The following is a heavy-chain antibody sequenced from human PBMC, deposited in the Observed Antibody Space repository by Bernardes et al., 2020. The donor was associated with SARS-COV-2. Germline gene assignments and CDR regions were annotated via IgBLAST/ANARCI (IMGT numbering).Heavy chain of an antibody. J-gene: IGHJ4*02. CDR2: IWSDGSNI. CDR3: GRVGGSNWPRPFDY. D-gene: IGHD6-13*01. V-gene: IGHV3-33*01. CDR1: GFTFSSYG. Sequence: GGSLRLSCAAPGFTFSSYGMHWVRQAPGKGLEWVAAIWSDGSNIYYADSVKGRVTISRDNSKNTVYLQMNSLRVQDTAVYYCGRVGGSNWPRPFDYWGQGTLVAVSS.